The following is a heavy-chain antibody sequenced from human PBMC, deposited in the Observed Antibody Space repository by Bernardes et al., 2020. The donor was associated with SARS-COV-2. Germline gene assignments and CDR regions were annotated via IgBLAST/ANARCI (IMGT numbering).Heavy chain of an antibody. V-gene: IGHV3-21*01. CDR2: ISLSGNYL. Sequence: GGSLRLSCAASAFTFRTSSMSWVRQAPGQGLEWVSSISLSGNYLYYADSVKGRFTISRDNAKNSLYLQMNSLKAEDTAVYYCARRKSRSGWDLYGMDVWGQGTTVIVSS. CDR3: ARRKSRSGWDLYGMDV. D-gene: IGHD6-19*01. CDR1: AFTFRTSS. J-gene: IGHJ6*02.